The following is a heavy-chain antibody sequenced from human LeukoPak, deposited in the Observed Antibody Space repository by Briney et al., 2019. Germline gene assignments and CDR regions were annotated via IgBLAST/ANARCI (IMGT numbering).Heavy chain of an antibody. CDR3: ARWGRSGLDY. CDR2: IDWDDDK. Sequence: SGPALVKPTQTLTLTCTFSGFSPSTSGMRVSWIRQPPGKDLEWLARIDWDDDKFYSTSLKTRLTISKDTSKNQVVLTMTNMDPVDTATYYCARWGRSGLDYWGQGTLVTVSS. J-gene: IGHJ4*02. CDR1: GFSPSTSGMR. D-gene: IGHD3-22*01. V-gene: IGHV2-70*04.